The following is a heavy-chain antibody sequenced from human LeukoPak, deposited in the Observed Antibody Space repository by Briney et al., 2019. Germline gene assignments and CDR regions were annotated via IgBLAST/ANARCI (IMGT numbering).Heavy chain of an antibody. CDR2: IYHSGST. Sequence: PSETLSLTCAVSGYSISSGYYWGWIRQPPGKGLEWIGSIYHSGSTYYNPSLKSRVTISVDTSKNQFSLKLSSVTAADTAVYYCARHSRLIITIHFDYWGQGTLVTVSS. CDR1: GYSISSGYY. CDR3: ARHSRLIITIHFDY. V-gene: IGHV4-38-2*01. D-gene: IGHD3-16*01. J-gene: IGHJ4*02.